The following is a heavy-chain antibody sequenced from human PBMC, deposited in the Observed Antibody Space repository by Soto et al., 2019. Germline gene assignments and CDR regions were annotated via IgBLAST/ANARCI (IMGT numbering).Heavy chain of an antibody. D-gene: IGHD2-2*01. CDR3: AREGIVVVPAAIFSGNARVRRYYGMDV. J-gene: IGHJ6*02. Sequence: QVQLVESGGGVVQPGRSLRLSCAASGFTFSSYAMHWVRQAPGKGLEWVAVISYDGSNKYYADSVKGRFTISRDNSKNTLYLQMNSLRAEDTAVYYCAREGIVVVPAAIFSGNARVRRYYGMDVWGQGTTVTVSS. CDR2: ISYDGSNK. V-gene: IGHV3-30-3*01. CDR1: GFTFSSYA.